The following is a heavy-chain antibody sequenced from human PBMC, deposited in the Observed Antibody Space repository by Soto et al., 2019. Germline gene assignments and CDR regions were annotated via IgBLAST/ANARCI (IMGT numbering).Heavy chain of an antibody. J-gene: IGHJ4*02. CDR1: GFTFSSYA. D-gene: IGHD5-12*01. CDR2: ISSSGSTI. V-gene: IGHV3-48*03. Sequence: EVQLVESGGGLVQPGGSLRLSCAASGFTFSSYAMNWVRQAPGKGLEWVSYISSSGSTIYYADSVKGRFTISRDNAKNSLYLQMNSLRAEDTAVYYCARALRDGYNNYFDYWGQGTLVTVSS. CDR3: ARALRDGYNNYFDY.